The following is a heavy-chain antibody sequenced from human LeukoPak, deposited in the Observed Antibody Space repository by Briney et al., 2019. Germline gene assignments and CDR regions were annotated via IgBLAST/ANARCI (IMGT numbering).Heavy chain of an antibody. J-gene: IGHJ5*02. D-gene: IGHD3-22*01. CDR1: GFTFSTYS. V-gene: IGHV3-48*04. Sequence: GGSLRLSCAASGFTFSTYSMNWVRQAPGKGLEWVSYISSSSSSIYYADSVKGRFTISRDNAKNSLYLQMNSLRAEDTAVYYCASQEGSSGVMLFDPWGQGTLVTVSS. CDR2: ISSSSSSI. CDR3: ASQEGSSGVMLFDP.